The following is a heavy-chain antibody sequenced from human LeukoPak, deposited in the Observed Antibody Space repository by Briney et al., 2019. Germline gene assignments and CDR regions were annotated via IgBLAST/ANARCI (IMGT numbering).Heavy chain of an antibody. CDR3: AIRVATINYYYYYMDV. Sequence: SETLPLTCTVSGGSISSSSYYWGWIRQPPGKGLEWSESIYYSGSTYYNPSLKSRLTISVHTTKNQFSLKQSSVTAADTAVYSCAIRVATINYYYYYMDVWGKGTTVTVSS. CDR2: IYYSGST. D-gene: IGHD5-12*01. V-gene: IGHV4-39*01. CDR1: GGSISSSSYY. J-gene: IGHJ6*03.